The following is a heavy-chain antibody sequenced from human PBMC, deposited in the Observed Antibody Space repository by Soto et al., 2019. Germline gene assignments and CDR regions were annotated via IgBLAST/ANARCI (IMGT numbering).Heavy chain of an antibody. J-gene: IGHJ6*01. D-gene: IGHD5-12*01. Sequence: GASVKVSCKASGYTFTSYGISWVRQAPGQGLEWMGWISAYNGNTNYAQKLQGRVTMTTDTSTSTAYMELRSLRSDDTAVYYCARGGDSGYDKYYYGMDVWGQGTTVTVSS. CDR3: ARGGDSGYDKYYYGMDV. V-gene: IGHV1-18*01. CDR2: ISAYNGNT. CDR1: GYTFTSYG.